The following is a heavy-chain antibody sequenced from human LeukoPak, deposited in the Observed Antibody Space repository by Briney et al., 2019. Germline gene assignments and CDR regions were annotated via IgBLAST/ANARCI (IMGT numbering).Heavy chain of an antibody. Sequence: GGSLRLSCAASRFTFSSYGMHWVRQAPGKGLEWVALISYDGSDKYYADSVKGRFTISRDNSKNTLYLQMNSLRADDTAVYYCAKDISGGDCPDYWGQGTLVTVSS. CDR3: AKDISGGDCPDY. J-gene: IGHJ4*02. CDR2: ISYDGSDK. V-gene: IGHV3-30*18. D-gene: IGHD2-21*02. CDR1: RFTFSSYG.